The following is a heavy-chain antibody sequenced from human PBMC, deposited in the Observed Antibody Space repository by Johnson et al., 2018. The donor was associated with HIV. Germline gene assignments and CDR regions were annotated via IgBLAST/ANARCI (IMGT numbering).Heavy chain of an antibody. CDR1: GFTFIDYG. Sequence: QVQLVESGGGLVQPGGSLTLSCAATGFTFIDYGMHWVRQAPGKGLEWVAVISYDGSNKYYADSVKGRFTISRDNSKNTLYLQMNSLRAEDTAVYYCTKETRDSRSAFDVWGQGTMVTVSS. J-gene: IGHJ3*01. CDR3: TKETRDSRSAFDV. CDR2: ISYDGSNK. D-gene: IGHD6-13*01. V-gene: IGHV3-30-3*02.